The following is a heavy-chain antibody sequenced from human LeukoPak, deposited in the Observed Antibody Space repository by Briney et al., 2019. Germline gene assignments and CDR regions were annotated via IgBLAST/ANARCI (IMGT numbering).Heavy chain of an antibody. D-gene: IGHD2-15*01. J-gene: IGHJ4*02. CDR2: IYHSGST. CDR1: GYSISSGYY. V-gene: IGHV4-38-2*02. CDR3: ARGRVAQEDY. Sequence: SETLSLTCTVPGYSISSGYYWGWIRQPPGKGLEWIGSIYHSGSTYYNPSLKSRVTISVDTSKNQFSLKLSSVTAADTAVYYCARGRVAQEDYWGQGTLVTVSS.